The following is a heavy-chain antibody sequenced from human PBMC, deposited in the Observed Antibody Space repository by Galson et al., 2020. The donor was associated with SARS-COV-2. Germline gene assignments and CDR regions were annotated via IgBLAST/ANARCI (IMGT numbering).Heavy chain of an antibody. CDR1: GGSLSGSS. CDR2: INIGGNT. J-gene: IGHJ6*03. V-gene: IGHV4-34*01. CDR3: ARGRRGVVPSPVRGLGSCYSYYYMDV. Sequence: SETLSLTCAVYGGSLSGSSWTWIRLSPEKGLEWIGEINIGGNTNYSPSLTSRVTVSIDTSKNQFSLNLRSVSAADTALYFCARGRRGVVPSPVRGLGSCYSYYYMDVWGKGTTVTVSS. D-gene: IGHD3-10*01.